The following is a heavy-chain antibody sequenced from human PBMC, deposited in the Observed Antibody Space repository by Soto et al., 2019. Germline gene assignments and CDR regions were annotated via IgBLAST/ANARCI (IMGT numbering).Heavy chain of an antibody. CDR2: ISSSSSTI. V-gene: IGHV3-48*01. Sequence: GGSLRLSCAASGFTFSSYSMNWVRQAPGKGLEWVSYISSSSSTIYYADSVKGRFTISRDNAKNSLYLQMNSLRAEDTAVYYCARDDVVIAPVLDYWGQGTLVTVSS. J-gene: IGHJ4*02. CDR1: GFTFSSYS. D-gene: IGHD2-21*01. CDR3: ARDDVVIAPVLDY.